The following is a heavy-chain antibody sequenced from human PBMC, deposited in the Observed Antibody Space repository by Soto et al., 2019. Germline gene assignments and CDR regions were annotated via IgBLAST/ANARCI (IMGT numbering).Heavy chain of an antibody. J-gene: IGHJ6*02. CDR3: ARDRTDTAMVIGFEYGMDV. CDR2: IYYSGST. D-gene: IGHD5-18*01. CDR1: GGSISSYY. V-gene: IGHV4-59*01. Sequence: PSETLSLTCTVSGGSISSYYWSWIRQPPGKGLEWIGYIYYSGSTNYNPSLKSRVTISVDTSKNQFSLKLSSVTAADTAVYYCARDRTDTAMVIGFEYGMDVWGQGTTVTVSS.